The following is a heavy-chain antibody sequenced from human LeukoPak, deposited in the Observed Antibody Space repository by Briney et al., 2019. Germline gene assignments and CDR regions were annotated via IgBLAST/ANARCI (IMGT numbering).Heavy chain of an antibody. CDR2: FYVGGAT. CDR1: GFTFTSHA. CDR3: ARGDGYNFFDY. D-gene: IGHD5-24*01. V-gene: IGHV3-53*01. J-gene: IGHJ4*02. Sequence: GGSLRLSCVASGFTFTSHAMSWVRQAPGKGLEWVSVFYVGGATYYADSVKGRFTISRDNSENTLYLQMKSLRAEDTAVYYCARGDGYNFFDYWGQGTRVTVSS.